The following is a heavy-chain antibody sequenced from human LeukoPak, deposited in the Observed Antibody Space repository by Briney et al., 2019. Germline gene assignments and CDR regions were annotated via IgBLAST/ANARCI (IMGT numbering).Heavy chain of an antibody. CDR1: GYTFTSYG. Sequence: AASVKVSCKASGYTFTSYGISWVRQAPGQGLEWMGWISAYNGNTNYAQKLQGRVTMTTDTSTSTAYMELRSLRSDDTAVYYCARCANPSVLRFLGWTNWFDPWGQGTLVTVSS. J-gene: IGHJ5*02. CDR3: ARCANPSVLRFLGWTNWFDP. D-gene: IGHD3-3*01. V-gene: IGHV1-18*01. CDR2: ISAYNGNT.